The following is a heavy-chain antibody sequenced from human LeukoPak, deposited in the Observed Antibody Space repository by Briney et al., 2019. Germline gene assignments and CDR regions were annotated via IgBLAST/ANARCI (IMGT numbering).Heavy chain of an antibody. D-gene: IGHD3-10*01. CDR1: GGSISSYY. J-gene: IGHJ6*03. CDR3: ARVAHYYGSGTPARSPRYYYYMDV. V-gene: IGHV4-39*07. Sequence: SETLSLTCTVSGGSISSYYWGWIRQPPGKGLEWIGSIYYSGSTYYNPSLKSRVTISIDTSKNQFSLKLTSVTAADTAVYYCARVAHYYGSGTPARSPRYYYYMDVWGKGTTVTVSS. CDR2: IYYSGST.